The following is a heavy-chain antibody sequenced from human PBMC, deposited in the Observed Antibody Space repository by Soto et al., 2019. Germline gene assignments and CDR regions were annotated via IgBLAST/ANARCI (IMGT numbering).Heavy chain of an antibody. CDR2: ITGSGGST. CDR3: AKDRYGDYGGIDY. V-gene: IGHV3-23*01. Sequence: GGSLRLSCAASGFPFSTYAMIWVRQAPGKGLKGVSVITGSGGSTYYADSVKGRFTISRDTSKNTLFLQMNSLRAEDTAVYYCAKDRYGDYGGIDYWGQGTMVTVSS. CDR1: GFPFSTYA. J-gene: IGHJ4*02. D-gene: IGHD4-17*01.